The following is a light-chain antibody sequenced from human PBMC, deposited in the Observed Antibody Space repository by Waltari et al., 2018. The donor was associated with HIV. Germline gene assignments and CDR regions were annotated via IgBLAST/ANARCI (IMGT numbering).Light chain of an antibody. CDR2: EDD. CDR1: SGSVASNY. V-gene: IGLV6-57*02. Sequence: ILTQPHSVSESPGKTVIISCTGSSGSVASNYVQWYQLRPGSAPRTVIYEDDKRPSGVPDLFSGAIDGSSNSASLIISGLKPEDEGDYYCQSYDNSNWVFGGGTKLTV. J-gene: IGLJ3*02. CDR3: QSYDNSNWV.